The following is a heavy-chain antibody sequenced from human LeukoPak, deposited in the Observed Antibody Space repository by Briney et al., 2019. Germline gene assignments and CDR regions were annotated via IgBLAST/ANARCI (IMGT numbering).Heavy chain of an antibody. D-gene: IGHD3-10*01. CDR3: ARRQEIYYGSGSYYWFDP. V-gene: IGHV4-31*03. Sequence: PSETLSLTCTVSGGSISSGGYYWSWIRQHPGKGLEWIGYIYYSGSTYYNPSLKSRVTISVDTSKNQFSLKLSSVTAADTAVYYCARRQEIYYGSGSYYWFDPWGQGTLVTVSS. CDR1: GGSISSGGYY. CDR2: IYYSGST. J-gene: IGHJ5*02.